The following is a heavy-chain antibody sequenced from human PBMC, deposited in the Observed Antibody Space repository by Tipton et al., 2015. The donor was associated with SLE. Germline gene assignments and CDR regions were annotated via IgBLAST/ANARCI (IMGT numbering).Heavy chain of an antibody. V-gene: IGHV3-30*02. D-gene: IGHD6-19*01. CDR2: IRYDGSNK. CDR1: GFTFSSYG. CDR3: ARGVAVADAFDI. Sequence: SLRLSCAASGFTFSSYGMHWARQAPGKGLEWVAFIRYDGSNKYYADSVKGRFTISRDNSKNTLYLQMNSLRAEDTAVYYCARGVAVADAFDIWGQGTMVTVSS. J-gene: IGHJ3*02.